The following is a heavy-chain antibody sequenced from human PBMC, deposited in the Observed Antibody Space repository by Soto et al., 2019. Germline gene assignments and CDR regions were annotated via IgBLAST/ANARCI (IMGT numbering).Heavy chain of an antibody. Sequence: GGSLRLSCAASGFTFSSYGMHWVRQAPGKGLEWVAVIWYDGSNKYYADSVKGRFTISRDNSKNTLYLQMNSLRAEDTAVYYCARGPARPVVGRLDYWGQGTLVTVSS. V-gene: IGHV3-33*01. J-gene: IGHJ4*02. D-gene: IGHD6-6*01. CDR3: ARGPARPVVGRLDY. CDR1: GFTFSSYG. CDR2: IWYDGSNK.